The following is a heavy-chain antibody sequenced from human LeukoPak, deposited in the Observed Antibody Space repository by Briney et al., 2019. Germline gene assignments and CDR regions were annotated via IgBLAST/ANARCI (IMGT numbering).Heavy chain of an antibody. CDR1: RFAFSSYA. D-gene: IGHD6-13*01. J-gene: IGHJ4*02. V-gene: IGHV3-30-3*01. Sequence: GRSLRLSCAASRFAFSSYAMHWVRQGPGKGLEWVALVSYDGGSKYYADSVKGRITISRDNSKNTLHLQMNSLRTEDTAVYYCARVKGGIAAAGNYFDYWGQGTLVTVSS. CDR3: ARVKGGIAAAGNYFDY. CDR2: VSYDGGSK.